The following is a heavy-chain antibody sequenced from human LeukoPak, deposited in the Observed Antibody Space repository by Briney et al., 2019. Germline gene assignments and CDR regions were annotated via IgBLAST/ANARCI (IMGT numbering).Heavy chain of an antibody. Sequence: SETLSLTCTVSGGSISSYYWSWIRQPPGKGLEWIGYIYYSGSTNYNPSLKSRVTISVDTSKNQFSLKLSSVTAADTAVYYCARDLYSYGRFDYWGQGTLVTISS. V-gene: IGHV4-59*01. CDR1: GGSISSYY. J-gene: IGHJ4*02. CDR3: ARDLYSYGRFDY. CDR2: IYYSGST. D-gene: IGHD5-18*01.